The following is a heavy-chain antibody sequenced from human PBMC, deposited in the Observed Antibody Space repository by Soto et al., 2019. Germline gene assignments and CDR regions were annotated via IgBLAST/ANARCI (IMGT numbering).Heavy chain of an antibody. D-gene: IGHD1-1*01. CDR3: ARDPRSITGTTSSEDFQH. V-gene: IGHV1-69*01. Sequence: QAQLMQSGAEVKEPGSSVKVSCKASGGTFSGYAISWVRQAPGQGLVWLGGIIPIFGITNYAQKFQNRPTIAADESSATVYMDLRSLTSEDSAIYYCARDPRSITGTTSSEDFQHWGQGTLVSVS. J-gene: IGHJ1*01. CDR2: IIPIFGIT. CDR1: GGTFSGYA.